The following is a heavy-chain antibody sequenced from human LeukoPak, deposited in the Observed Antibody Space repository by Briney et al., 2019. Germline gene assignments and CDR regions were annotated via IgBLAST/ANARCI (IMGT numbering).Heavy chain of an antibody. CDR3: ATVHFGYFTF. CDR2: TSSDLNVK. J-gene: IGHJ4*02. D-gene: IGHD3-3*01. Sequence: GGSLRLSCAASGFTFRNYVIHWVRQAPGKGLEWVAVTSSDLNVKLYADSVKGRFTVSRDNAKNSLYLQMNSLRADDTAVYYCATVHFGYFTFWGQGTLVPVSS. V-gene: IGHV3-30-3*01. CDR1: GFTFRNYV.